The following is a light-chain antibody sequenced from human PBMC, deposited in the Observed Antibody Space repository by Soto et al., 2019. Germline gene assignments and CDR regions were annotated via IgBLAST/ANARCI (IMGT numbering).Light chain of an antibody. V-gene: IGKV1D-13*01. CDR3: QQFNNYQEFT. J-gene: IGKJ3*01. CDR1: QGISNA. CDR2: DAS. Sequence: ANQLTQSPSSLSASVGDRVTMTCRASQGISNALAWYQQKPGKPPKLLIYDASSLKSGVPSRFSGSGSGTDFTLTISGLQPEDFATYYCQQFNNYQEFTFGPGTKVDIK.